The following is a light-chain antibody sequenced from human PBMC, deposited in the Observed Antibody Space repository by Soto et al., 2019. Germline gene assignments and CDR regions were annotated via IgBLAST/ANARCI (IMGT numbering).Light chain of an antibody. CDR2: VAS. J-gene: IGKJ1*01. V-gene: IGKV3-20*01. CDR3: QQYGSSPRT. Sequence: EIVLTQSPGTLSLSPGERATLSCRASQSLSSSYLARYQQNPGQAPRLLIYVASNRATGVPDRFSGSGSGTEFTLTISRLEPEDCAVSYCQQYGSSPRTFGQGTKVEIK. CDR1: QSLSSSY.